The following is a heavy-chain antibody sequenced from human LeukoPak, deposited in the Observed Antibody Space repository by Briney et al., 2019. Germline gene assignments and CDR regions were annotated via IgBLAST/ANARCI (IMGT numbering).Heavy chain of an antibody. Sequence: GGSLRLSCVGSPVTFGTSAMSWVRQAPGKGLEWVSAVSAGGTNTYYADSVEGRFTISRDNSKDTLYLHMDSLRVEDTAQYFCARINCSGGSCYDYLDDWGQGTLVTVSS. CDR1: PVTFGTSA. V-gene: IGHV3-23*01. CDR2: VSAGGTNT. CDR3: ARINCSGGSCYDYLDD. J-gene: IGHJ4*02. D-gene: IGHD2-15*01.